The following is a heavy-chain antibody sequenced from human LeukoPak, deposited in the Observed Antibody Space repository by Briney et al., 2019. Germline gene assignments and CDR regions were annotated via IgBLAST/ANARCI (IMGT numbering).Heavy chain of an antibody. D-gene: IGHD2-21*01. CDR3: ARGVVIAPQTFDY. J-gene: IGHJ4*02. CDR2: IYYSGST. Sequence: PSETLSLTSTVSGESISGFYWIWLGPPQGKGLTWIGNIYYSGSTNYNPSLKSPVTISVDTSKNQFSLKLSSVTAADTSVYYCARGVVIAPQTFDYWGQGTLVTVSS. CDR1: GESISGFY. V-gene: IGHV4-59*01.